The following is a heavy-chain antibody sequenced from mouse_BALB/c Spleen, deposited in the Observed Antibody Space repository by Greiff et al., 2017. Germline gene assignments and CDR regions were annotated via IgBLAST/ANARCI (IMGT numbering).Heavy chain of an antibody. V-gene: IGHV5-4*02. CDR2: ISDGGSYT. CDR1: GFTFSDYY. Sequence: DVMLVESGGGLVKPGGSLKLSCAASGFTFSDYYMYWVRQTPEKRLEWVATISDGGSYTYYPDSVKGRFTISRDNAKNNLYLQMSSLKSEDTAMYYCARGKLGLFDYWGQGTTLTVSS. J-gene: IGHJ2*01. D-gene: IGHD4-1*01. CDR3: ARGKLGLFDY.